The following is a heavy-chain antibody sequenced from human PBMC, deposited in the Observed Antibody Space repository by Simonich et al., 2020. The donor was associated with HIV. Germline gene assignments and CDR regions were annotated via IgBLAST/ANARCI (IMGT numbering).Heavy chain of an antibody. Sequence: QVQLVQSGAEVKKPGASVKVSCKASGYTFTGQYMHWVRQAPGQGVEGMGWISPYNGNRNYAQRFQGRVTITTDTSTSTAYMELRSLRSDDTAVYYCARDGNSLNGMDVWGQGTTVTVSS. CDR3: ARDGNSLNGMDV. D-gene: IGHD1-1*01. J-gene: IGHJ6*02. CDR1: GYTFTGQY. CDR2: ISPYNGNR. V-gene: IGHV1-18*01.